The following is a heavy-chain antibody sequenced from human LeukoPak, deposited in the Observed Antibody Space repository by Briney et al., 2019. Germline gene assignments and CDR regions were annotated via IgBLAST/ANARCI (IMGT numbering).Heavy chain of an antibody. CDR1: GFTFSSYW. Sequence: GGSLRLSCAASGFTFSSYWMHWVRQAPGKGLEWVGFVRSNLYGGTPEYAASVKGRFTISRDDSNSIAYLEMDSLKTDDTAVYYCTRDQTPYYWGQGTLVTVSS. CDR3: TRDQTPYY. J-gene: IGHJ4*02. CDR2: VRSNLYGGTP. V-gene: IGHV3-49*04.